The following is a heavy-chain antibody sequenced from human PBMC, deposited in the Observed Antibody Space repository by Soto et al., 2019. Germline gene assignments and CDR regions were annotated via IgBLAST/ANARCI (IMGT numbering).Heavy chain of an antibody. CDR3: AREGGGSYRSNWLDP. Sequence: QVQLVQSGAEVKKPGASVKVSCKASGYTFISYYIHWVRQAPGQGLEWMGIINPSGRSTTYAQKFQGRVTVTRDTSTSTVYMELSSLRSDDTAVYYCAREGGGSYRSNWLDPWGQGTLVTVSS. D-gene: IGHD1-26*01. CDR1: GYTFISYY. CDR2: INPSGRST. J-gene: IGHJ5*02. V-gene: IGHV1-46*01.